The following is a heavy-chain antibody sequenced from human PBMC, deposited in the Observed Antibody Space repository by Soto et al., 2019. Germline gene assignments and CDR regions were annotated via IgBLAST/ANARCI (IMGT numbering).Heavy chain of an antibody. J-gene: IGHJ3*01. CDR2: IYWDDDK. Sequence: QITLTESGPTLVKPTQTLTLTCTFSGFSLSADGVGVAWIRQPPGKALEWLALIYWDDDKRYSPSLKNRLTITKDTSKNHVVLTMTNMDPVDTATYYCAHAYGGTSWPNDAFDVWGQGTVVTVS. D-gene: IGHD2-2*01. CDR1: GFSLSADGVG. V-gene: IGHV2-5*02. CDR3: AHAYGGTSWPNDAFDV.